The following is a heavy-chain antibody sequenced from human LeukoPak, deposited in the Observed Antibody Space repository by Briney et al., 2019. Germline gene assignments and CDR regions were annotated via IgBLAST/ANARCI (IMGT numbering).Heavy chain of an antibody. CDR3: ARGYSGYDVGY. CDR2: IYYSGST. CDR1: GGSISSYY. V-gene: IGHV4-59*01. D-gene: IGHD5-12*01. J-gene: IGHJ4*02. Sequence: SETLSLTCTVSGGSISSYYWSWIRQPPGKGLEWVGYIYYSGSTNYNPSLKSRVTISVDTSKNQFSLKLSSVTAADTAVYYCARGYSGYDVGYWGQGTLVTVSS.